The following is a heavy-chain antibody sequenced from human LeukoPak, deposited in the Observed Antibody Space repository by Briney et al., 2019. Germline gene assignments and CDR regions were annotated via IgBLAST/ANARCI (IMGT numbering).Heavy chain of an antibody. Sequence: PSETLSLTCTVSGGSISSYYWSWIRQPAGKGLEWIGRIYTSGSANYNPSLKSRVTMSVDTSKNQFSLKLSSVTAADTAVYYCARDRRYYYDSSGYYADYWGQGTLVTVSS. CDR1: GGSISSYY. CDR3: ARDRRYYYDSSGYYADY. CDR2: IYTSGSA. D-gene: IGHD3-22*01. V-gene: IGHV4-4*07. J-gene: IGHJ4*02.